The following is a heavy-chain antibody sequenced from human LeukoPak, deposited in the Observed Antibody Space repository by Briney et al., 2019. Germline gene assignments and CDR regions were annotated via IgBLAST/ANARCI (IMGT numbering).Heavy chain of an antibody. CDR2: ISGSGGST. D-gene: IGHD1-7*01. J-gene: IGHJ4*02. CDR1: GFIFSSYA. Sequence: GGSLRLSCAASGFIFSSYAMSWVCQAPGTGLEWVSAISGSGGSTYYADSVKGRFTISRDNSKNTLYLQMNSLRAEDTAVYYCATSSRGAYNWNYVAPFDYWGQGTLVTVSS. CDR3: ATSSRGAYNWNYVAPFDY. V-gene: IGHV3-23*01.